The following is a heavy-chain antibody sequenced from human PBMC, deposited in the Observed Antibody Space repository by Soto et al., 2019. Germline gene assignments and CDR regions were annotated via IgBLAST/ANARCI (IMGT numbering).Heavy chain of an antibody. J-gene: IGHJ1*01. Sequence: QVQLVQSGAEVKKPGSSVKVSCKASGGTFSSYTISWVRQAPGQGLEWMGRIIPILGIANYAQKFQGRVTIIADKSTSTAYMELSSLRSEDTAVYYCARYGGNTDAEYFQHWGQGTLVTVSS. CDR3: ARYGGNTDAEYFQH. D-gene: IGHD2-15*01. V-gene: IGHV1-69*02. CDR1: GGTFSSYT. CDR2: IIPILGIA.